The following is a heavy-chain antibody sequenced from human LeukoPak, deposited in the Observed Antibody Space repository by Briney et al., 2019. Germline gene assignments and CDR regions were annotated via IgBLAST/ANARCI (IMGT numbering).Heavy chain of an antibody. Sequence: ASVKVSCKVSGYTLTELSMHWVRQAPGQGLEWMGWINPNNGGTNYAQKFQGRVTITRDTSISTAYMELSRLRSDDTAVHYCARNAANSVIVVPTAIADYWGQGTLVTVSS. J-gene: IGHJ4*02. CDR3: ARNAANSVIVVPTAIADY. V-gene: IGHV1-2*02. CDR1: GYTLTELS. CDR2: INPNNGGT. D-gene: IGHD2-2*01.